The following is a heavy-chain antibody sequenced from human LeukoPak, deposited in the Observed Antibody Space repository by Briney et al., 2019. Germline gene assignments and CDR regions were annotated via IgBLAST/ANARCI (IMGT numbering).Heavy chain of an antibody. D-gene: IGHD6-13*01. V-gene: IGHV3-74*01. Sequence: PGGSLRLSCVVSGFTFSSYWMHWVRQAPGKGLVWVSRINSDGSTTTYADSVKGRFTISRDNAKNTLYLQMNSLIAEDTAVYYCHSIAAAGTGHWGQGILVTVSS. CDR3: HSIAAAGTGH. CDR2: INSDGSTT. J-gene: IGHJ4*02. CDR1: GFTFSSYW.